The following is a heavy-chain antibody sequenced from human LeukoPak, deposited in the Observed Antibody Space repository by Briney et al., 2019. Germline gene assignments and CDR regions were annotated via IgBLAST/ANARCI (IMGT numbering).Heavy chain of an antibody. V-gene: IGHV5-51*01. J-gene: IGHJ3*01. CDR2: IYPGDSNT. CDR1: GYSFTSYW. D-gene: IGHD4-17*01. CDR3: ARPHDYGDFDAFDV. Sequence: GESLKISCKGSGYSFTSYWIAWVRQMPGKGLGWMGVIYPGDSNTKYSPSFQGQVTISADKSTSTAYLQWSSLKASDTAMYYCARPHDYGDFDAFDVWVQGTMVTVSS.